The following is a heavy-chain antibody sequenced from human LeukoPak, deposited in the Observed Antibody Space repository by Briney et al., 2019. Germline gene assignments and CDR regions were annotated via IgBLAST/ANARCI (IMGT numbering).Heavy chain of an antibody. J-gene: IGHJ5*02. CDR3: AHITNTMVRGVILNWFDP. Sequence: ASVTVSYKVSGYTLNELSMHWVRQAPGKGGEGMGGFDPEDGETNYAQKFDGRVTMTEDTSTDPAYMELSSLGSEDTAFYYCAHITNTMVRGVILNWFDPWGQGTLVTVSS. CDR1: GYTLNELS. D-gene: IGHD3-10*01. CDR2: FDPEDGET. V-gene: IGHV1-24*01.